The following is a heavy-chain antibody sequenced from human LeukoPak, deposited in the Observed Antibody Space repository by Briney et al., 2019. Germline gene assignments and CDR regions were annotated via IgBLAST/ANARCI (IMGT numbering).Heavy chain of an antibody. D-gene: IGHD4-17*01. Sequence: SETLSLTCTVSGGSISSGGYYWSWIRQHPGKGLEWIGYIYYSGSTYYNPSLKCRVTISVDTSKNQFSLKLSSVTGADTAVYYCAGGDYGDYFDYWGEGALVTVSS. CDR1: GGSISSGGYY. V-gene: IGHV4-31*03. J-gene: IGHJ4*02. CDR2: IYYSGST. CDR3: AGGDYGDYFDY.